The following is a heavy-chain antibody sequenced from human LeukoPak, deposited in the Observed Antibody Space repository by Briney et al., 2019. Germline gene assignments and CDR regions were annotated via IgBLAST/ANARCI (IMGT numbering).Heavy chain of an antibody. CDR1: GFTLSSYS. CDR3: ARDYDFWSGYSYNWFDP. Sequence: PGGSLRLSCAASGFTLSSYSMNWVRQAPGKGPEWVSSISSSSSYIYYADSVKGRFTISRDNAKNSLYLQMNSLRAEDTAVYYCARDYDFWSGYSYNWFDPWGQGTLVTVSS. J-gene: IGHJ5*02. D-gene: IGHD3-3*01. CDR2: ISSSSSYI. V-gene: IGHV3-21*01.